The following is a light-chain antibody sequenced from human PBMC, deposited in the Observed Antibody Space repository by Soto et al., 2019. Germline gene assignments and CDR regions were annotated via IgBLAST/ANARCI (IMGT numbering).Light chain of an antibody. CDR2: GVS. Sequence: QSVLTQPASVSGSPGQSITISCTGTSSDIGGYNYVSWYQQYPGKAPKLMIFGVSDRPSGVSNRFSGSKSGTTASLTISGLQAEDEADYYCSSYTSGSTLYVFGTGTKVTVL. J-gene: IGLJ1*01. V-gene: IGLV2-14*01. CDR1: SSDIGGYNY. CDR3: SSYTSGSTLYV.